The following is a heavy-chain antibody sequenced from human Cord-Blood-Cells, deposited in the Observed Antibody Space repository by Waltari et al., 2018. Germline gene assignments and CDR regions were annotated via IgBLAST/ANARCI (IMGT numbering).Heavy chain of an antibody. CDR1: GLTFSSDW. CDR3: ATVVAATFDY. J-gene: IGHJ4*02. D-gene: IGHD2-15*01. V-gene: IGHV3-7*01. Sequence: EVQLVESGGGLVQPGGALRLSCAAAGLTFSSDWMSWVRQSPGKGLEWVANIKQDGSEKYYVDSVKGRFTISRDNAKNSLYLQMNSLRAEDTAVYYCATVVAATFDYWGQGTLVTVSS. CDR2: IKQDGSEK.